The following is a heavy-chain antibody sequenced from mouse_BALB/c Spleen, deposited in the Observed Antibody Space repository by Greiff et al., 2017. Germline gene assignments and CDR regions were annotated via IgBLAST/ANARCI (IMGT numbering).Heavy chain of an antibody. CDR1: GFTFSSYT. J-gene: IGHJ3*01. D-gene: IGHD1-2*01. CDR2: ISSGGSYT. CDR3: TRDHTTATVLAY. V-gene: IGHV5-6-4*01. Sequence: EVKVVESGGGLVKPGGSLKLSCAASGFTFSSYTMSWVRQTPEKRLEWVATISSGGSYTYYPDSVKGRFTISRDNAKNTLYLQMSSLKSEDTAMYYCTRDHTTATVLAYWGQGTLVTVSA.